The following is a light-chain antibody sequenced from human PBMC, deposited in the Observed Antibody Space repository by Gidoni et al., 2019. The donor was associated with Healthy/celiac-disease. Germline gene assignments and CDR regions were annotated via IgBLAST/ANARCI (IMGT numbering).Light chain of an antibody. CDR1: SPNIAGYA. Sequence: QSVLTQPPSVSGAPGQGVTISCTGSSPNIAGYAVHWYQQIPGTAPKVLVYDNTNRPSVVPDRFSASKSGTAASLAITGLQAEDEADYYCQSYDSSLSAWVFGGGTKLTVL. CDR3: QSYDSSLSAWV. V-gene: IGLV1-40*01. CDR2: DNT. J-gene: IGLJ3*02.